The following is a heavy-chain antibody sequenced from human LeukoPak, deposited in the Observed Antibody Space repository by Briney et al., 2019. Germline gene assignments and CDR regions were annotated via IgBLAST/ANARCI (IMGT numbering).Heavy chain of an antibody. CDR2: IYTSGST. CDR1: GGSISSGSYY. D-gene: IGHD3-22*01. J-gene: IGHJ3*02. V-gene: IGHV4-61*02. CDR3: ERMDYYDSSGAFDI. Sequence: SETLSLTCTVSGGSISSGSYYWSWIRQPAGKGLEWIGRIYTSGSTNYNPSLRSRVTISVDTSKNQFSLKLSSVTAADTAVYYCERMDYYDSSGAFDIWGQGTMVTVSS.